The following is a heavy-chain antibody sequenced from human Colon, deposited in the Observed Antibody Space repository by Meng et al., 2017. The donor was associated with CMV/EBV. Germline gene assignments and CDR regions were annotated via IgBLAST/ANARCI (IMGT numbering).Heavy chain of an antibody. D-gene: IGHD6-19*01. Sequence: GGSLSLSCAASGFTFNNYEMNWVRQAPGKGLEWIAYISIRGTTIYYADSVRGRFTISRDNANNSLFLEMKSLRAEDTAVYYCAKVYSSGWDDGMDVWGQGTTVTVSS. CDR3: AKVYSSGWDDGMDV. J-gene: IGHJ6*02. V-gene: IGHV3-48*03. CDR1: GFTFNNYE. CDR2: ISIRGTTI.